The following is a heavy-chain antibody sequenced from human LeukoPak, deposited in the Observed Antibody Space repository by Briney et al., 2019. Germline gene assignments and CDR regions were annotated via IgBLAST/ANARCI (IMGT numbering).Heavy chain of an antibody. D-gene: IGHD6-13*01. V-gene: IGHV3-64*01. CDR2: ISTNGDRT. CDR3: ARDKAAVGNDY. Sequence: PGGSLRLSCAASGFTFSSYATHWVRQAPGKGLEYVSVISTNGDRTYYANSVKGRFTISRDNSKNTLYLQMGSLRPEDMAVYYCARDKAAVGNDYWGLGTLVTVSS. J-gene: IGHJ4*02. CDR1: GFTFSSYA.